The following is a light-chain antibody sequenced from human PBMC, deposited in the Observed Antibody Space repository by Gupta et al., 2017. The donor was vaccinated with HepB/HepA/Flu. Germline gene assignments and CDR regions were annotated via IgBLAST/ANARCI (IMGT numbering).Light chain of an antibody. CDR2: SNN. J-gene: IGLJ3*02. V-gene: IGLV1-44*01. CDR3: AAWDDSLNGVV. CDR1: SSNIGSNT. Sequence: HSVRTQPLSASRTPGHRVTISCSGSSSNIGSNTVNWYHQLPGTAPKLLIYSNNQRPSGVPDRFSGSKSGTSASLAISGLQSEDEADYYCAAWDDSLNGVVFGGGTKLTVL.